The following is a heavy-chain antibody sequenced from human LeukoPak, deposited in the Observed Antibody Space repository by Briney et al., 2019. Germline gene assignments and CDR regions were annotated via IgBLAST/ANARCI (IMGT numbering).Heavy chain of an antibody. CDR1: GGSISSGDYY. CDR2: IYYSGST. V-gene: IGHV4-30-4*01. D-gene: IGHD4-17*01. Sequence: PSQTLSLTCTVSGGSISSGDYYWSWIRQPPGKGLEWIGYIYYSGSTYYNPSLKSRVTISVDTSKNQFSLKLSSVTAADTAVYYCASNGDYGWYFDLWGRGTLVTVSS. CDR3: ASNGDYGWYFDL. J-gene: IGHJ2*01.